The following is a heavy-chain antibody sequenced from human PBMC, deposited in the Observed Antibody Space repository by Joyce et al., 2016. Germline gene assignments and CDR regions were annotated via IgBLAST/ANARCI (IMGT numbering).Heavy chain of an antibody. Sequence: QVHLQESGPGLLKPSQTLSLTCTVSGGSVSRDDHYWSWIRQPPGKGLGWIGYIYYSGRTYYNPSLQSRVTISVDTSKNQFSLKLPFVTAADTAVYYCARVQAEDDNGGNTYFDYWGQGALVTVSS. J-gene: IGHJ4*02. CDR2: IYYSGRT. D-gene: IGHD4-23*01. V-gene: IGHV4-30-4*01. CDR3: ARVQAEDDNGGNTYFDY. CDR1: GGSVSRDDHY.